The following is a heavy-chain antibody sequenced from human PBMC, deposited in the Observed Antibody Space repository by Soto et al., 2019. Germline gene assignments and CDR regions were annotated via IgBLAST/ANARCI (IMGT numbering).Heavy chain of an antibody. D-gene: IGHD6-19*01. J-gene: IGHJ4*02. CDR1: GGTFSSYA. Sequence: GASVKVSCKASGGTFSSYAISWVRQAPGQGLEWMGGIIPIFGTANYAQKFQGRVTITADESTSTAYMELSSLRSEDTAVYYCAIYSSGWDYYFDYWGQGTLVIVSS. CDR2: IIPIFGTA. V-gene: IGHV1-69*13. CDR3: AIYSSGWDYYFDY.